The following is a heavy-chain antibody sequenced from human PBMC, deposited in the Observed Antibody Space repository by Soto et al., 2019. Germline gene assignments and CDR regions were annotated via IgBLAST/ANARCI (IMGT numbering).Heavy chain of an antibody. CDR1: GGSFSGYY. CDR2: INHSGST. Sequence: ASETLSLTCAVYGGSFSGYYWSWIRQPPGKGLEWIGEINHSGSTNYNPSLKSRVTISVDTSKNQFSLKLSSVTAADTAVYYCARDLTAAGTDYWGQGTLVTVSS. J-gene: IGHJ4*02. CDR3: ARDLTAAGTDY. D-gene: IGHD6-13*01. V-gene: IGHV4-34*01.